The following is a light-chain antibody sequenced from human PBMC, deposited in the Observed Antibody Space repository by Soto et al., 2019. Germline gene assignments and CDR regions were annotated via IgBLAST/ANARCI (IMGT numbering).Light chain of an antibody. CDR1: SSDIGGYYY. V-gene: IGLV2-14*01. J-gene: IGLJ1*01. CDR3: TSYSSSDIFYV. CDR2: QVT. Sequence: SVLTQPASVPGSPGQSITISCTGTSSDIGGYYYVSWYQHHPGKAPKLLIYQVTNRPSRVSNRFSGSKSGNTASLTISGLQADDEADYYCTSYSSSDIFYVFGTGTKV.